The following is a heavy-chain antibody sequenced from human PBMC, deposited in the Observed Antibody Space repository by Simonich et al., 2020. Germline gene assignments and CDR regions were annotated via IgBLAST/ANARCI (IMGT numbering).Heavy chain of an antibody. V-gene: IGHV1-2*06. D-gene: IGHD6-6*01. CDR3: ATGIAARYYYYGMDV. J-gene: IGHJ6*02. CDR2: INPTSGGT. Sequence: QVQLVQSGAEVKKPGASVKVSCKASGYTFTGYYMHWGRQAPGQGLEWRGRINPTSGGTNYAQKMQGRVTMTRDTSISTAYMELSRLRSDDTAVYYFATGIAARYYYYGMDVWGQGTTVTVSS. CDR1: GYTFTGYY.